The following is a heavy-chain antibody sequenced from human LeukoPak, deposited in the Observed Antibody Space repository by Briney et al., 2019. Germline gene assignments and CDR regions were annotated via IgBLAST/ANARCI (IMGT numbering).Heavy chain of an antibody. CDR2: ISSSGSTI. J-gene: IGHJ4*02. CDR3: ARDRSSSSSTALH. Sequence: GGSLRLSCAACGFTFSDYYMSWIRQAPGKGLEWVSYISSSGSTIYYPDSVKGRFTISRDNAKNSLYLQMNSLRAEDTAVYYCARDRSSSSSTALHWGQGTLVTVSS. V-gene: IGHV3-11*01. D-gene: IGHD6-6*01. CDR1: GFTFSDYY.